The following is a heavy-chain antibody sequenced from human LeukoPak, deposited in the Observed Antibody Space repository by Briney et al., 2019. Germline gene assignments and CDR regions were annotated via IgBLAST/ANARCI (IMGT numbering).Heavy chain of an antibody. CDR1: GFTFSRYA. CDR2: MSYDGMNK. CDR3: AREGDSESYLDF. D-gene: IGHD1-26*01. J-gene: IGHJ4*02. V-gene: IGHV3-30*04. Sequence: GGSLRLSCAASGFTFSRYAMHWVRQAPGKGLEWVAVMSYDGMNKYYEDSVKGRFTISRENSKETVYLQINSLRDADTAVYYCAREGDSESYLDFWGQGTLVTVSS.